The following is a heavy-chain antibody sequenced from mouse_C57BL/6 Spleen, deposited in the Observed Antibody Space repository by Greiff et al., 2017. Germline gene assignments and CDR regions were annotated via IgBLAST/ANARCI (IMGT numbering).Heavy chain of an antibody. CDR1: GFNIEDYY. Sequence: EVQLVESGAELVKPGASVKLSCTASGFNIEDYYMHWVKQRTEQGLEWIGRIDPEDGETKYAPKFQGKATITADTSSNSAYLQLSSLTSEDTAVYYCARGTGVVGAWFAYWGQETLVTVSA. D-gene: IGHD4-1*01. V-gene: IGHV14-2*01. CDR2: IDPEDGET. CDR3: ARGTGVVGAWFAY. J-gene: IGHJ3*01.